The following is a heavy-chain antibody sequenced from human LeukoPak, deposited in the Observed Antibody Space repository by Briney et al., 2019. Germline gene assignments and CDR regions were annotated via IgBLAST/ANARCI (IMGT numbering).Heavy chain of an antibody. J-gene: IGHJ4*02. CDR2: ISSSSSYI. CDR3: ARGVAEDY. V-gene: IGHV3-21*01. Sequence: PGGSLRLSCAASGFTFSSYSMNWVRQAPGKGLEWVSSISSSSSYIYCADSVKGRFTIPRDNAKNSLYLQMNSLRAEDTAVYYCARGVAEDYWGQGTLVTVSS. CDR1: GFTFSSYS. D-gene: IGHD6-19*01.